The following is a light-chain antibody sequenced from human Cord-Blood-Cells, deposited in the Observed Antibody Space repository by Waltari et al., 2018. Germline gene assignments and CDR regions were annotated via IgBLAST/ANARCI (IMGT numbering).Light chain of an antibody. CDR3: QKYYSTPRT. J-gene: IGKJ1*01. CDR1: QSVLYSSNNKNY. V-gene: IGKV4-1*01. CDR2: WAS. Sequence: DIVMTQTTAYLAVSLGERATINCKSSQSVLYSSNNKNYLAWYQQKPGQPPKLLIYWASTRESGVPDRFSGSGSGTDFTLTISSLQAEDVAVYFCQKYYSTPRTFGQGTKVEIK.